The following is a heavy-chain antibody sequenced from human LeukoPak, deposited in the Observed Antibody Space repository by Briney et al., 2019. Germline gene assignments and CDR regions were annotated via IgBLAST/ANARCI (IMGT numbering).Heavy chain of an antibody. J-gene: IGHJ3*01. CDR2: ISGNGATT. Sequence: PGGSLRLSCAASGFTVKNYAMTWVRQAPGKGLEWVSIISGNGATTYYGDSVQGRFIVSRDNSRPTMYLQMNRLRVEDTAVYYCVRKEAQHLAFLLGAFDVWGQGTTVTVSS. D-gene: IGHD2-2*01. V-gene: IGHV3-23*01. CDR1: GFTVKNYA. CDR3: VRKEAQHLAFLLGAFDV.